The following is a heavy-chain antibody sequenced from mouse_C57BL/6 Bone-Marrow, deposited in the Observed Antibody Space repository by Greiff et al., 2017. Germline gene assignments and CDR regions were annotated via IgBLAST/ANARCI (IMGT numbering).Heavy chain of an antibody. CDR1: GFNIKDDY. CDR2: IDPENGDT. CDR3: TTLEYDGLPWFAY. V-gene: IGHV14-4*01. Sequence: VQLQQSGAELVRPGASVTLSCTASGFNIKDDYMHWVKQRPEQGLEWIGWIDPENGDTEYASKFQGKATITADTSSNTAYLQLSSLTSGDTAVYYCTTLEYDGLPWFAYCGERTLVTVSA. J-gene: IGHJ3*01. D-gene: IGHD2-14*01.